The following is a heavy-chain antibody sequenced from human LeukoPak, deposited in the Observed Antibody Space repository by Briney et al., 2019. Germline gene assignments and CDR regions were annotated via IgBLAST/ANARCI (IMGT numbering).Heavy chain of an antibody. J-gene: IGHJ4*02. CDR2: ITPNSGGT. D-gene: IGHD4-23*01. CDR3: AREGGGKPFDY. Sequence: ASVKVSCKASGYTFTSYYMHWVRQAPGQGLEWMGWITPNSGGTNYAQKFQGRVTMTRDTSIITAYMELSRLRSDDTAIYYCAREGGGKPFDYWGQGTLVTVSS. CDR1: GYTFTSYY. V-gene: IGHV1-2*02.